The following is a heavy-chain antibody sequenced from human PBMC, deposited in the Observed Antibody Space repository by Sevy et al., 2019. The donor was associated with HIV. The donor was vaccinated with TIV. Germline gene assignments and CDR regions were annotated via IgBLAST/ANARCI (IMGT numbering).Heavy chain of an antibody. CDR3: ARHGSEVATILWGIFGAFDI. V-gene: IGHV4-39*01. J-gene: IGHJ3*02. CDR1: GGSISSSSYY. CDR2: IYYSGST. D-gene: IGHD5-12*01. Sequence: SETLSLTCTVSGGSISSSSYYWGWIRQPPGKGLEWIGSIYYSGSTYYNPSLKSRVTISVDTSKNQFSLKLSSVTAADTAVYYCARHGSEVATILWGIFGAFDIWGQGTMVTVSS.